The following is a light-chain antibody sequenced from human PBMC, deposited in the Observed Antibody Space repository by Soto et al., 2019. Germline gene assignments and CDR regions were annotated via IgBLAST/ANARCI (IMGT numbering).Light chain of an antibody. CDR1: QSNTTY. CDR3: QQRSNWLT. Sequence: EIVLTQSPATLSLSPGERATLSCRASQSNTTYLAWYQHRSGQAPRLLIYDASNRATGIPARFSGSGSGTDFTLTISSLEPEDFAVYYCQQRSNWLTFGGGTKVEIK. V-gene: IGKV3-11*01. J-gene: IGKJ4*01. CDR2: DAS.